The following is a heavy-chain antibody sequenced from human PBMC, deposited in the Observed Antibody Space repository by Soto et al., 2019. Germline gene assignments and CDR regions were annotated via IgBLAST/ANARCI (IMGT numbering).Heavy chain of an antibody. Sequence: QVQLVQSGAEVKKPGSSVKVSCKASGGTFSSYAISWVRQAPGQGLEWMGGIIPIFGTANYAQKFQGRVTSTADEATSTAYMELSSLRAEDTAVYYCARENGYSYGRTYYYYYGMDVWGQGTTVTVSS. J-gene: IGHJ6*02. CDR1: GGTFSSYA. V-gene: IGHV1-69*01. D-gene: IGHD5-18*01. CDR2: IIPIFGTA. CDR3: ARENGYSYGRTYYYYYGMDV.